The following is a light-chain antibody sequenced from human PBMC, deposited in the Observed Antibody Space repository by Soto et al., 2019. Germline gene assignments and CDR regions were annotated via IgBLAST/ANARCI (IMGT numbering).Light chain of an antibody. CDR2: GNS. J-gene: IGLJ1*01. CDR1: SSNIGAGYD. CDR3: QSYDSSLSGPRV. Sequence: QSVLTQPPSVSGAPGQRVTISCTGSSSNIGAGYDVHWYQQLPGTAPKLLIYGNSNRPSGVPDRFSGSKSGTSASLAITGLQAEDEADYSCQSYDSSLSGPRVFGTGTKLTVL. V-gene: IGLV1-40*01.